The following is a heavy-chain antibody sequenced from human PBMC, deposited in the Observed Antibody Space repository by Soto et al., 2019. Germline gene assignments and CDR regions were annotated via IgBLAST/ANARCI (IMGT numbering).Heavy chain of an antibody. CDR2: LSGSGVNT. CDR1: GFTFSSYA. D-gene: IGHD2-15*01. Sequence: PGGSLRLSCAASGFTFSSYAMSWVRQAPGKGLEWVSSLSGSGVNTYYADSVKGRFTISRDNSKNTLYLQMNSLRAEDTAVYYCAKGGCSGGNCSPNWFDPWGQGTLVTVSS. V-gene: IGHV3-23*01. J-gene: IGHJ5*02. CDR3: AKGGCSGGNCSPNWFDP.